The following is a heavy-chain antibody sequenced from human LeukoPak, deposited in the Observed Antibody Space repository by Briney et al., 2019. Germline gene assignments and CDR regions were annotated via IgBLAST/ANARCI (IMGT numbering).Heavy chain of an antibody. V-gene: IGHV4-34*01. CDR3: ARRITMVRGVIITSWFDP. J-gene: IGHJ5*02. CDR2: INDSGTT. CDR1: SEFFSGYY. D-gene: IGHD3-10*01. Sequence: SETLSLTCGVSSEFFSGYYWGWIRQPPGKGLEWIGDINDSGTTKYNPTLKSRVTISIDTSKKQFSLKLSSVTAADTAVYYCARRITMVRGVIITSWFDPWGQGTLVTVSS.